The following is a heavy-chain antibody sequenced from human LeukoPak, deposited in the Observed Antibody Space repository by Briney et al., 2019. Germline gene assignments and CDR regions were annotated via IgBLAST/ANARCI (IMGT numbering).Heavy chain of an antibody. D-gene: IGHD3-10*01. CDR2: IYQSGNT. CDR3: ARDGGSGSYYKADY. V-gene: IGHV4-38-2*02. CDR1: GYSIRSGYY. J-gene: IGHJ4*02. Sequence: SETLSLTCSVSGYSIRSGYYWGWIRQPPGKGLEWIGSIYQSGNTYYNESLKSRVTISVDTSKNQFSLKLTSVTAADTAVYYCARDGGSGSYYKADYWGQGTLVTVSS.